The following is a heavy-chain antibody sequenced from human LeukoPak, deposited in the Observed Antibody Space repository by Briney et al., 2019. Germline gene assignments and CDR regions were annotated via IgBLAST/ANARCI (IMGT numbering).Heavy chain of an antibody. V-gene: IGHV3-48*03. CDR3: ARDRLGYYDSSGPIDY. CDR1: GFTFSSYE. D-gene: IGHD3-22*01. J-gene: IGHJ4*02. Sequence: GGSLRLSCAASGFTFSSYEMNWVRQAPGKGLEWVSYISSSGSTIYYADSVKGRFTISRDNAKNSLYLQMNSLRAEDTAVYYCARDRLGYYDSSGPIDYWGQGTLVTVS. CDR2: ISSSGSTI.